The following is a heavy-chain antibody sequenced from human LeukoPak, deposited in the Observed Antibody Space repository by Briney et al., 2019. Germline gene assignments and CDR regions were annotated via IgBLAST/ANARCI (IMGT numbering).Heavy chain of an antibody. Sequence: GGSLRLACAVSGFTVSSNYMSWVRQAPGKGLEWVSVIYSGGGTYYADSVKGRFTISRDNSKDTLYLQMNSLRAEDTTVYYCARRAAAGGYFDYWGQGTLVTVSS. D-gene: IGHD6-13*01. CDR2: IYSGGGT. CDR1: GFTVSSNY. J-gene: IGHJ4*02. CDR3: ARRAAAGGYFDY. V-gene: IGHV3-53*01.